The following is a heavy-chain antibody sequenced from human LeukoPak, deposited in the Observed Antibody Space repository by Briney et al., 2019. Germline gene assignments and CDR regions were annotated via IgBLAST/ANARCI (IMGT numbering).Heavy chain of an antibody. CDR1: GGTFSSYA. CDR3: ASPRTSGYYYGGRGVHHYYYYYGMDV. CDR2: IIPIFGTA. J-gene: IGHJ6*02. V-gene: IGHV1-69*13. D-gene: IGHD3-22*01. Sequence: SVKVSCKASGGTFSSYAISWVRQAPGQGLEWMGGIIPIFGTANYAQKFQGRVTITADESTSTAYMELSSLRSEDTAVYYCASPRTSGYYYGGRGVHHYYYYYGMDVWGQGTTVTVSS.